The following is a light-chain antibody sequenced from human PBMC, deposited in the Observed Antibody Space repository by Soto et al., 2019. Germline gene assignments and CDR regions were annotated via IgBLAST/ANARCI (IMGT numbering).Light chain of an antibody. Sequence: QSALTQPASVSGSPGQSITISCTGASSDVGDYNYVSWYQHHPGKAPKLLIYEVNNRPSGVSDRFSGSKSDNVASLTISWLQAEDEADYYCSPYTSSSTYVFGTGTKVTVL. V-gene: IGLV2-14*01. CDR2: EVN. CDR1: SSDVGDYNY. J-gene: IGLJ1*01. CDR3: SPYTSSSTYV.